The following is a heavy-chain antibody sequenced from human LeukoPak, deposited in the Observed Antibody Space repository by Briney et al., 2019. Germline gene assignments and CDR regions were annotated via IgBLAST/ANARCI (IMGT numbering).Heavy chain of an antibody. J-gene: IGHJ5*02. Sequence: GGSLRLSCAASGFTFSEYYMSWIRQAPGRGLEWVSYISSSGSTIYYADSVKGRFTISRDNAKNSLYLQMNSLRAEDTAVYYCARHVRPALIVVVTWGQGTLVTVSS. CDR3: ARHVRPALIVVVT. CDR2: ISSSGSTI. D-gene: IGHD3-22*01. V-gene: IGHV3-11*01. CDR1: GFTFSEYY.